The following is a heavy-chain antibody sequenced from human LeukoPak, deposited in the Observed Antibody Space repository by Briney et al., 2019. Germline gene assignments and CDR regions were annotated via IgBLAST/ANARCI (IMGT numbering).Heavy chain of an antibody. CDR3: ARAGDYYDSSIFDY. Sequence: GGSLRLSCAASGFTFSNSYMSWIRQAPGKGLEWISYISSSSGTIIHYADSVKGRFTISRDNAKNSLYLQMNSLRAEDTAVYYCARAGDYYDSSIFDYWGQGTLVTVSS. V-gene: IGHV3-11*04. J-gene: IGHJ4*02. CDR2: ISSSSGTII. D-gene: IGHD3-22*01. CDR1: GFTFSNSY.